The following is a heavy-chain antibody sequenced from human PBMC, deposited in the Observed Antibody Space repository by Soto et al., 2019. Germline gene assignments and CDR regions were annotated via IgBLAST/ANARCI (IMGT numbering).Heavy chain of an antibody. CDR3: ARTGTYDAFDI. V-gene: IGHV4-30-2*01. CDR2: IYHSGST. D-gene: IGHD1-7*01. CDR1: GGSISSGGYS. J-gene: IGHJ3*02. Sequence: SETLSLTCAVSGGSISSGGYSWSWIRQPPGKGLELIGYIYHSGSTSYNPSLKSRVTISVDRSKSQFSLKVSSVTAADTAVYYCARTGTYDAFDIWGQGTRVTVSS.